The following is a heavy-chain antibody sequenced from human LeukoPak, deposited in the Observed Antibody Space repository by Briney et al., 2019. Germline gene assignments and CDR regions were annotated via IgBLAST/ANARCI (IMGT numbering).Heavy chain of an antibody. J-gene: IGHJ4*02. CDR2: INHSGST. Sequence: SETLSLTCAVYGGSFSGYYWSWIRQPPGKGLEWIGEINHSGSTNYNPSLKSRVTISVDTSKNQFSLKLSSVTAADTAVYYCARGHYGSGSYYNRHFDYWGQGTLVTVSS. V-gene: IGHV4-34*01. CDR1: GGSFSGYY. CDR3: ARGHYGSGSYYNRHFDY. D-gene: IGHD3-10*01.